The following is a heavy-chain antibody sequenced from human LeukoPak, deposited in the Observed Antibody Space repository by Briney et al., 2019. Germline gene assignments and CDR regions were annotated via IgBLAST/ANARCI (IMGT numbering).Heavy chain of an antibody. Sequence: KPSETLSLTCAVYGGSFNAYYWTWIRQTPGKGLEWMWEINHSGNTNYNPSLESRVTISADTSKNQFSLNLGSVTAADTAIYYCARGLRFIQGPGYYYMDVWGKGTTVTVSS. CDR2: INHSGNT. CDR1: GGSFNAYY. CDR3: ARGLRFIQGPGYYYMDV. J-gene: IGHJ6*03. D-gene: IGHD3-16*02. V-gene: IGHV4-34*01.